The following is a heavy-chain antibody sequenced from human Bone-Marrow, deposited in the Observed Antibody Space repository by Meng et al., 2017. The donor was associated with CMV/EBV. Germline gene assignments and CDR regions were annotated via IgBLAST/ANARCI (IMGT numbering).Heavy chain of an antibody. V-gene: IGHV3-21*06. Sequence: GESLKISCAASGFTFSRYSMNWVRQAPGKGLEWVSYISRSSDYIYYVDSVKGRFTISRDNAENSLYLQMNSLRAEDTAVYYCARVKGGDYHSFDYWGHGTLVTVSS. D-gene: IGHD4-17*01. CDR2: ISRSSDYI. J-gene: IGHJ4*01. CDR3: ARVKGGDYHSFDY. CDR1: GFTFSRYS.